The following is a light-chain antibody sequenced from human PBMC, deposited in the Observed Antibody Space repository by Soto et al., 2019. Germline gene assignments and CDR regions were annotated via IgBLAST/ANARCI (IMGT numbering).Light chain of an antibody. CDR3: ETWDSNTHV. V-gene: IGLV4-60*02. CDR1: GGHSSYI. J-gene: IGLJ3*02. CDR2: LEGSGSY. Sequence: QLVLTQSSSASASLGSSVKLTCTLSGGHSSYIIAWHQQQPGKAPRYLMKLEGSGSYNKGSGVPDRFSGSSSGADRYLTISNLQFEDEADSYCETWDSNTHVFGGGTKLTVL.